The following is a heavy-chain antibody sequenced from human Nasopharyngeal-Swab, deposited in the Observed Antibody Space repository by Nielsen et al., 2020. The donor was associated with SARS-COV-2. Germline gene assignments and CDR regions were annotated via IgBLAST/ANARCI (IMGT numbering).Heavy chain of an antibody. Sequence: ASVKVSCKASGYTFTSYYMHWVRQAPGQGLEWMGIINPSGGSTSYAQKFQGRVTMTRDTSTSTVYMELSSLRSEDTAVYYCARAFFPNYGESGGMDVWGQGTTVTVSS. CDR3: ARAFFPNYGESGGMDV. D-gene: IGHD1-7*01. V-gene: IGHV1-46*01. J-gene: IGHJ6*02. CDR1: GYTFTSYY. CDR2: INPSGGST.